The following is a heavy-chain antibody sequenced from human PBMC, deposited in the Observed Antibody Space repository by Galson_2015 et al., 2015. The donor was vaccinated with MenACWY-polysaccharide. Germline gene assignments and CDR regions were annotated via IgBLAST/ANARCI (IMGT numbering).Heavy chain of an antibody. Sequence: PLRLSCATSGFIFSNYWKHWVRQAPGEGLEWVSRIKSDASPTNNADSVKCRFTISRDNATNTLYLEMNSSSAEDTAVYYCANSTSGGKLDYWGQGTLVTVSS. CDR3: ANSTSGGKLDY. CDR2: IKSDASPT. V-gene: IGHV3-74*01. D-gene: IGHD4-23*01. J-gene: IGHJ4*02. CDR1: GFIFSNYW.